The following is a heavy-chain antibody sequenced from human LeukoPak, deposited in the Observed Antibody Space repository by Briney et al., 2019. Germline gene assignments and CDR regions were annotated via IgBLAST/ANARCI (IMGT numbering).Heavy chain of an antibody. CDR3: ARKPWIQLWSFFDY. V-gene: IGHV4-34*01. Sequence: SGTLSLTCAVYGGSFSGYYWSWIRQPPGKGLEWIGEINHSGSTNYNPSLKSRVTISVDTSKNQFSLKLSSVTAADTAVYYCARKPWIQLWSFFDYWGQGTLVTVSS. J-gene: IGHJ4*02. D-gene: IGHD5-18*01. CDR1: GGSFSGYY. CDR2: INHSGST.